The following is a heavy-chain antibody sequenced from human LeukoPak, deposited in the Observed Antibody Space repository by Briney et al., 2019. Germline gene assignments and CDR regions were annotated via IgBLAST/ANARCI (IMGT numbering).Heavy chain of an antibody. CDR2: ISSSSTYI. V-gene: IGHV3-21*01. D-gene: IGHD3-3*01. CDR1: GFSFSTNS. Sequence: GGSLRLSCAASGFSFSTNSLNWVRQAPGKGLEWVSSISSSSTYINYADSVKGRFTISRDNAKNSLYLQMNSLRAEDTAVYYCARETYYDFWSGYYTGGAYGMDVWGQGTTVTVSS. CDR3: ARETYYDFWSGYYTGGAYGMDV. J-gene: IGHJ6*02.